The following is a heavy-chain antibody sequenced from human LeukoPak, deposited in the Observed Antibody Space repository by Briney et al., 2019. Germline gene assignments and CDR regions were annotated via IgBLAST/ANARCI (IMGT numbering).Heavy chain of an antibody. CDR1: GGSISSENW. V-gene: IGHV4-4*02. CDR2: TYHAGHI. Sequence: SETLSPTCGVFGGSISSENWWNWVRQPPGKGLEWIGETYHAGHINYNPSLKGRVTISMDKSKNQLYLKVTSVTAADTAVYYCARGGGYYFDYWGQGILVAVSS. J-gene: IGHJ4*02. D-gene: IGHD5-12*01. CDR3: ARGGGYYFDY.